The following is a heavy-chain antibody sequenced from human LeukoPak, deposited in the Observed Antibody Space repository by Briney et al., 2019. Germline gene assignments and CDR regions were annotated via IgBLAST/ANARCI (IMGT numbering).Heavy chain of an antibody. D-gene: IGHD3-22*01. J-gene: IGHJ4*02. CDR1: GFTFDDYA. V-gene: IGHV3-9*03. CDR2: ISWNSGSI. Sequence: GRSLRLSXAASGFTFDDYAMHWVRQAPGKGMEWVSGISWNSGSICYADSVKGRFTISRDNAKNSLYLQMNSLRAEDMALYYCAKGYSSGYYFYFDYWGQGTLVTVSS. CDR3: AKGYSSGYYFYFDY.